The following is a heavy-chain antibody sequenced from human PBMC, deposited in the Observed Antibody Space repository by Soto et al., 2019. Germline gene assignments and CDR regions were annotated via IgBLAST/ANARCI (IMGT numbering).Heavy chain of an antibody. CDR2: ISYSGTT. D-gene: IGHD3-16*01. J-gene: IGHJ4*02. V-gene: IGHV4-59*01. CDR1: RGSISNYF. Sequence: QVQLQEWGPGLVKPSETLSLTCTVSRGSISNYFWTWIRQPPGRGLEWIGYISYSGTTNYNASLKGGFPISFDTSQNHFSLGGRFVTPAEPAVFYCAGIRGLGGAPPYFDPWAREPGSPSPQ. CDR3: AGIRGLGGAPPYFDP.